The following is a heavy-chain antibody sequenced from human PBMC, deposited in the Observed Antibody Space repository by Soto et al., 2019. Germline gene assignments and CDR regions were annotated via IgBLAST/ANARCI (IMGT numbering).Heavy chain of an antibody. CDR2: ISAYNGNT. CDR3: ARGLHYYESGRLSWSSTD. D-gene: IGHD3-10*01. CDR1: GYTFRSYG. V-gene: IGHV1-18*04. J-gene: IGHJ4*02. Sequence: ASVKVSCKASGYTFRSYGISWVRQAPEQGLEWMGWISAYNGNTNYAQTIQGRVTMTTDTSTSTAYMELRSLRSDDTAVYFCARGLHYYESGRLSWSSTDWGQGTLVTVSS.